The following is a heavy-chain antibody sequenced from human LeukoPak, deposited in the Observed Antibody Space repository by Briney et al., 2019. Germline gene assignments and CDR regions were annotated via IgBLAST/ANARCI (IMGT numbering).Heavy chain of an antibody. CDR1: GFTLRSYW. CDR3: ARALVGDTD. J-gene: IGHJ4*02. CDR2: IKQDGSEK. V-gene: IGHV3-7*05. D-gene: IGHD1-26*01. Sequence: PGGSLRLSCAASGFTLRSYWMSWVRQAPGRGLEWVAHIKQDGSEKYYAESVKGRFTISRDNARNSLYLQMNSLRAEDTAVYYCARALVGDTDWGQGALVTVSS.